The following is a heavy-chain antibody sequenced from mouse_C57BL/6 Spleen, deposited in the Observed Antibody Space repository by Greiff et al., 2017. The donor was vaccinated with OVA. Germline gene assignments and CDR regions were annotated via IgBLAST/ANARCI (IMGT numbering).Heavy chain of an antibody. Sequence: QVQLKQPGAELVRPGSSVKLSCKASGYTFTSYWMDWVKQRPGQGLEWIGNIYPSDSETHYNQKFKDKATLTVDKSSSTAYMQLSSLTSEDSAVYYCARLFITTVVVPMDYWGQGTSVTVSS. V-gene: IGHV1-61*01. CDR1: GYTFTSYW. J-gene: IGHJ4*01. CDR2: IYPSDSET. CDR3: ARLFITTVVVPMDY. D-gene: IGHD1-1*01.